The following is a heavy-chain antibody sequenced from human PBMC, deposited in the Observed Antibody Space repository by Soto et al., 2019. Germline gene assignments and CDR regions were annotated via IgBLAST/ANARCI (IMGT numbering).Heavy chain of an antibody. CDR1: GYTFTSYG. Sequence: QVQLVQSGAEVKKPGASVKVSCKASGYTFTSYGISWVRQAPGQGLEWMGWINVYNGNTNYAQKLQGRVTMTTDTSPSTAYLDLRSLSSDDTAVYFCARDTSRGEYDYGGQGTLVTVSS. CDR2: INVYNGNT. J-gene: IGHJ4*02. CDR3: ARDTSRGEYDY. D-gene: IGHD3-10*01. V-gene: IGHV1-18*01.